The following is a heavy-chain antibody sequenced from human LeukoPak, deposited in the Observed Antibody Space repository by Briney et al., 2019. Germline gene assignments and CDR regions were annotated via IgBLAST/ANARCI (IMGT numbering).Heavy chain of an antibody. CDR3: ASGRQLGY. D-gene: IGHD6-13*01. Sequence: GGSLSLSCAASGFTFSNYWMSWVRQAPGKGLEWVANIKEDGSEKYYVDSVKGRFTISRDNSRNSLYLQMNSLRAEDTAVYYCASGRQLGYWGQGTLVTVSS. CDR2: IKEDGSEK. V-gene: IGHV3-7*01. J-gene: IGHJ4*02. CDR1: GFTFSNYW.